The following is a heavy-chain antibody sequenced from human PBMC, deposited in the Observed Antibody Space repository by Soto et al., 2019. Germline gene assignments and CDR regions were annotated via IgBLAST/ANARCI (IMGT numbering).Heavy chain of an antibody. CDR3: AREPPRATAGLNYFDP. V-gene: IGHV1-18*01. Sequence: QVQLVQSGTEVKKPGASVKVSCKTSGYTFTNFGISWVRQAPGQGLEWMGWISAFNGHTHHAQKFQGRVTLTPDTSTPTAFLELRSLRSDDTAVYYCAREPPRATAGLNYFDPWGQGTLVSVSS. CDR2: ISAFNGHT. D-gene: IGHD6-13*01. J-gene: IGHJ5*02. CDR1: GYTFTNFG.